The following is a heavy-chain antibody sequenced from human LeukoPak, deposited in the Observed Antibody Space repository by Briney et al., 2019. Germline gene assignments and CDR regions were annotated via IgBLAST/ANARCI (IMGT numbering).Heavy chain of an antibody. Sequence: GGSLRLSCAASDLTVSSNYMSWVRQAPGKGLEWVSMIYSGGITYYAGSVKGRFTISGDISKNTLYLQMNSLRAEDTAVYFCARGYDYYSCMDVWGQGTTVTVSS. J-gene: IGHJ6*02. CDR1: DLTVSSNY. CDR2: IYSGGIT. CDR3: ARGYDYYSCMDV. V-gene: IGHV3-53*01.